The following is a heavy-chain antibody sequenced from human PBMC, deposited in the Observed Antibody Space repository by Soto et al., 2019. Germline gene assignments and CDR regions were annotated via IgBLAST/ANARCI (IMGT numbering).Heavy chain of an antibody. Sequence: SETLSLTCAVSGGSISSSNWWSWVRQPPGKGLEWIGEIYHSGSTNYNPSLKSRVTISVDKSKNQFSLKLSSVTAADTAVYYCARLIVVTAIDPTYYYYGMDVWGQGTTVTVSS. CDR3: ARLIVVTAIDPTYYYYGMDV. J-gene: IGHJ6*02. CDR1: GGSISSSNW. D-gene: IGHD2-21*02. V-gene: IGHV4-4*02. CDR2: IYHSGST.